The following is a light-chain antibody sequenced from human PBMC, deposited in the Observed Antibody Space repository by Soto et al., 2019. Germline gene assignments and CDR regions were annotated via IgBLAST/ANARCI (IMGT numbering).Light chain of an antibody. J-gene: IGKJ2*01. CDR2: AAS. CDR3: QKYNSAPNT. Sequence: DIQMTQSPSSLSASVGDRVTITCRAHQDISNYLAWYQQKPGKVPELLIYAASTLRTGVQSRFSGSGSGTVFTPTINSLQPEDVATYYCQKYNSAPNTFGRGTRLEIK. V-gene: IGKV1-27*01. CDR1: QDISNY.